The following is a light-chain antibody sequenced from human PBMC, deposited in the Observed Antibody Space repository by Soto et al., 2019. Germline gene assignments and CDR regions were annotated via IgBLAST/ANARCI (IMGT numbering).Light chain of an antibody. CDR3: QQYYSTPHT. V-gene: IGKV4-1*01. CDR1: QSVLYSSNNKNY. Sequence: DIVMTQSPDSLAVSLGERATINCKSSQSVLYSSNNKNYLAWYQQKPRQPPKLLIYWASTRESGVPGRFSGSGSGTDFTLTISSLQAEDAAVYFCQQYYSTPHTFGQGTKLEIK. J-gene: IGKJ2*01. CDR2: WAS.